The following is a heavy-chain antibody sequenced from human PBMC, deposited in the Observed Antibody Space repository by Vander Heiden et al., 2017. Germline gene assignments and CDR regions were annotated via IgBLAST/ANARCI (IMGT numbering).Heavy chain of an antibody. J-gene: IGHJ6*02. CDR3: AKDPYSGSYYYYYYGMDV. CDR2: ISYDGSNK. V-gene: IGHV3-30*18. Sequence: QVQLVESGGGVVQPGRSLRLSCAASGFTFSSYGMHWVRQAPGKGLEWGAVISYDGSNKYYADSVKGRFTISRDNSKNTLYLQMNSLRAEDTAVYYCAKDPYSGSYYYYYYGMDVWGQGTTVTVSS. D-gene: IGHD1-26*01. CDR1: GFTFSSYG.